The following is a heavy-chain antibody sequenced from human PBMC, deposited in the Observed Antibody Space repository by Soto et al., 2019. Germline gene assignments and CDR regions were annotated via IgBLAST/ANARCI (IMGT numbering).Heavy chain of an antibody. CDR2: IFVGDSDT. CDR1: GKFFSNYW. CDR3: ARRWGSSVAVRPPGD. V-gene: IGHV5-51*01. D-gene: IGHD6-6*01. Sequence: GESLKISCKGSGKFFSNYWIAWVRQMPGKGLEWMGVIFVGDSDTRYSPSFEGQVTISADKSISTVYLQWDSLKASDTAIYYCARRWGSSVAVRPPGDWGQGTQVTVSS. J-gene: IGHJ4*02.